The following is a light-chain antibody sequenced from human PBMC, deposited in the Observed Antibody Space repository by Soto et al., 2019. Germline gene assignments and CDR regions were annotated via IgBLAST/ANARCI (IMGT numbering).Light chain of an antibody. CDR3: SSYTISSALVV. V-gene: IGLV2-18*02. CDR1: TSDIGTYDR. J-gene: IGLJ2*01. Sequence: QSALTQPPSVSGSPGQSVTISCTGTTSDIGTYDRVSWYQQPPDTAPKLMIYEVSNRPSGVPDRFSGSKSGNTASLTISGLQAEDEADYYCSSYTISSALVVFGGGTKLTVL. CDR2: EVS.